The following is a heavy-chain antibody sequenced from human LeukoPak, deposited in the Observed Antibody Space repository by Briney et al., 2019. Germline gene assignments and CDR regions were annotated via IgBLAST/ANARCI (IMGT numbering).Heavy chain of an antibody. Sequence: GGSLRLSCAAPGFTFNHYAMSWVRQAPGKGLGWVSAISGSGGSTYYADSVKGRFTISRDNSKNTLYLQMNSLRAEDTAVYYRAKDEATAMDYWGQGTLVTVSS. D-gene: IGHD5-18*01. CDR3: AKDEATAMDY. CDR2: ISGSGGST. CDR1: GFTFNHYA. J-gene: IGHJ4*02. V-gene: IGHV3-23*01.